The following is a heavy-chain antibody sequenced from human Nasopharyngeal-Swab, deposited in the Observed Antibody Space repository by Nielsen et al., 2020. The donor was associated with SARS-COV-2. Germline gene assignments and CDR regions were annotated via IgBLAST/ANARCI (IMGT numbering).Heavy chain of an antibody. V-gene: IGHV3-33*01. CDR3: ARVQNYCSGGSCSTLDAFDI. D-gene: IGHD2-15*01. CDR2: IWYDGSNK. Sequence: VRQAPGKGLEWGAVIWYDGSNKYYADSVKGQFTISRDNSKNTLYLQMNSLRAEDTAVYYCARVQNYCSGGSCSTLDAFDIWGQGTMVTVSS. J-gene: IGHJ3*02.